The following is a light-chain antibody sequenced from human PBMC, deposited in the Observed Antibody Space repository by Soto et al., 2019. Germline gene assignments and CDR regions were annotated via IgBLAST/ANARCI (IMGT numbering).Light chain of an antibody. CDR3: QQYNSWLGT. CDR2: DAS. Sequence: EIVFTLSPAPLSLSPGERATLSCRASQSASIKLAWYQQKPGQAPKLLIYDASTRETGIPARFSGSGSGTEFTLIISSLQSEDSAAYYCQQYNSWLGTFGQGTKVDIK. J-gene: IGKJ1*01. CDR1: QSASIK. V-gene: IGKV3-15*01.